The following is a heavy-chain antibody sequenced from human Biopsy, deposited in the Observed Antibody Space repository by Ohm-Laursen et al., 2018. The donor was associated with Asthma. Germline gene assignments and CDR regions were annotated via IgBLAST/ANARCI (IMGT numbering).Heavy chain of an antibody. CDR2: ISGSGGST. CDR1: GFTFSSYA. Sequence: SLRLSCAASGFTFSSYAMSWVRQAPGKGLEWVSAISGSGGSTYYADSAKGRFTISRDNAKNSLYLQMNSLRDEDTAVYYCARFKRGYSYGYAGVFDYWGQGTLVTVSS. D-gene: IGHD5-18*01. CDR3: ARFKRGYSYGYAGVFDY. V-gene: IGHV3-23*01. J-gene: IGHJ4*02.